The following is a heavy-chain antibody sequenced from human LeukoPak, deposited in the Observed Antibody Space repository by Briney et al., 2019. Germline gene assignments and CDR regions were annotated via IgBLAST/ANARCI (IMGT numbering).Heavy chain of an antibody. Sequence: SETLSLTCTVSGGSISSYYWSWIRQPPGKGLEWIGYIYYSGSTNYNPSLKSRVTISVDTSKNQFSLKLSSVTAADTAVYYCAGHEPSTSYRSGGSCHHNWFDPWGQGTLVTVSS. V-gene: IGHV4-59*08. CDR2: IYYSGST. CDR1: GGSISSYY. CDR3: AGHEPSTSYRSGGSCHHNWFDP. J-gene: IGHJ5*02. D-gene: IGHD2-15*01.